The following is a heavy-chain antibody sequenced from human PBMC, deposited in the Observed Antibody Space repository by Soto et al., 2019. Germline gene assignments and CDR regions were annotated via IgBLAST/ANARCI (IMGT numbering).Heavy chain of an antibody. CDR2: IYHSGST. D-gene: IGHD2-21*02. Sequence: SETLSLTCAVSVGSISSGAYSWSWIRQPPGKGLEWVGYIYHSGSTYYNPSLKSRVTISVDRSKNRFSLNLNSVTAADTAVYYCARSIVVVTALDYWGQGTLVTVSS. CDR3: ARSIVVVTALDY. J-gene: IGHJ4*02. CDR1: VGSISSGAYS. V-gene: IGHV4-30-2*01.